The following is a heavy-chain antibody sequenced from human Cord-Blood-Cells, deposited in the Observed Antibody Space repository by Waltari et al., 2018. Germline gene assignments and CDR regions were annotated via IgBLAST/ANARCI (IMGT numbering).Heavy chain of an antibody. D-gene: IGHD5-18*01. J-gene: IGHJ4*02. CDR1: GGSISSSNW. Sequence: QVQLQESGPGLVKPSGTLSLTCAVSGGSISSSNWWSWVRQPPGKGLEWIGEISHSGSTNYNPSLKSLVTISVDQSKNQFSLKLSSVTAADTAVYYCARLTRTYTAMVDYWGQGTLVTVSS. V-gene: IGHV4-4*02. CDR2: ISHSGST. CDR3: ARLTRTYTAMVDY.